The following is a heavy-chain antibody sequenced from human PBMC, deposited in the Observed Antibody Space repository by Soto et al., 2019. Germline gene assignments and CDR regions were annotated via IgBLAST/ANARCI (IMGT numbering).Heavy chain of an antibody. V-gene: IGHV1-69*01. CDR3: ATDGLQTSMALEV. J-gene: IGHJ6*02. D-gene: IGHD5-18*01. CDR1: GGAFKTFA. Sequence: QVQLLQSGAEVKKPGSSVQVSCKTSGGAFKTFAFSWVRQAPGQGLEWLGGIVPLFGTPNYEARFQGRLSITADESTNTVHMELNSLHSDDTAVYYSATDGLQTSMALEVWGQGTTITVSS. CDR2: IVPLFGTP.